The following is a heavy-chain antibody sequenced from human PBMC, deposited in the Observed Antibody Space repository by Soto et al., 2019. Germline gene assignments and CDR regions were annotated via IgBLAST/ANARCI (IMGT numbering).Heavy chain of an antibody. CDR1: SGSISSSNW. D-gene: IGHD3-16*01. Sequence: SETLSLTCAVSSGSISSSNWWSWVRQPPGKGLEWIGEIYHSGSTNYNPSLKSRVTISVDKSKNQFSLKLSSVTAADTAVYYCARDWGQRNDAFDIWGQGTMVTVSS. J-gene: IGHJ3*02. CDR3: ARDWGQRNDAFDI. V-gene: IGHV4-4*02. CDR2: IYHSGST.